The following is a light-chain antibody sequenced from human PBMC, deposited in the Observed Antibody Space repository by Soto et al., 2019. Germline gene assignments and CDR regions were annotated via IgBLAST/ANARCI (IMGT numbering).Light chain of an antibody. CDR3: QQYGSSPPIT. V-gene: IGKV3-20*01. Sequence: EIVLPQSPGTLSLSPGERATLSCRASQSVSSSYLAWYQQKPGQDPRLLIYGASSRATGIPDRFSGSGSGTDFTLTISRLEPEDFAVYYCQQYGSSPPITFGQGTRLEIK. CDR1: QSVSSSY. CDR2: GAS. J-gene: IGKJ5*01.